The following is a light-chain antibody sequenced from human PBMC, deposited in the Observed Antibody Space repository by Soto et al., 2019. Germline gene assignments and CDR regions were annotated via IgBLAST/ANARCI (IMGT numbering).Light chain of an antibody. CDR1: QSVSTSY. CDR3: QQYGSVPLT. V-gene: IGKV3-20*01. Sequence: EIVLTQSPGTLSLSPGERATLSCRASQSVSTSYLAWYQQKPGQAPRLLIYGASSRATGIPDRFSGRGSGADFTITISRLEPEDFAVYYCQQYGSVPLTFGGGTKVEIK. CDR2: GAS. J-gene: IGKJ4*01.